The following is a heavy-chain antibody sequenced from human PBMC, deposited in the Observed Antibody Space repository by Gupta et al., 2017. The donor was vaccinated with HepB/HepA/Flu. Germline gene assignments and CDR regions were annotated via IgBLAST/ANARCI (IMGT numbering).Heavy chain of an antibody. J-gene: IGHJ4*02. CDR1: GFSLSTSGMC. CDR2: IDWDDDK. D-gene: IGHD6-19*01. V-gene: IGHV2-70*15. Sequence: QVTLRESGPALVKPTQTLTLTCTFSGFSLSTSGMCVSWIRQPPGKALEWLARIDWDDDKYYSTSLKTRLTISKDTSKNQVVLTMTNMDPVDTATYYCARIQYSSGWHDYGGQGTLVTVSS. CDR3: ARIQYSSGWHDY.